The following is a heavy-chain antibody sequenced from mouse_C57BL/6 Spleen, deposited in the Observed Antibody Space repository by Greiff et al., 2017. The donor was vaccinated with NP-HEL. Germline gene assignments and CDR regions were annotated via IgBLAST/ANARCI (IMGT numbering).Heavy chain of an antibody. CDR3: ARSERYYGSTFYYAMDY. CDR1: GYAFSSYW. V-gene: IGHV1-80*01. J-gene: IGHJ4*01. Sequence: QVQLQQSGAELVKPGASVKISCKASGYAFSSYWMNWVKQRPGKGLEWIGQIYPGDGDTNYNGKFKGKATLTADKSSSTAYMQLSSLTSEDSAVYFCARSERYYGSTFYYAMDYWGQGTSVTVSS. D-gene: IGHD1-1*01. CDR2: IYPGDGDT.